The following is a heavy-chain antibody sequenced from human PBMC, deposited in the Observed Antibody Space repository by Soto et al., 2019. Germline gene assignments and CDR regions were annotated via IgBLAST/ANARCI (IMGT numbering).Heavy chain of an antibody. V-gene: IGHV3-7*01. Sequence: GGSLRLSCAASGFTFINYWMSWVRQAPGKGLQWVANIKQDGSEKDYVDNLKGRFTISRDNAKNLVYLQLSSLRAEDTAVYYSAREGRRYSYGAVDYWGQGTLVTVSS. CDR2: IKQDGSEK. CDR1: GFTFINYW. CDR3: AREGRRYSYGAVDY. J-gene: IGHJ4*02. D-gene: IGHD5-18*01.